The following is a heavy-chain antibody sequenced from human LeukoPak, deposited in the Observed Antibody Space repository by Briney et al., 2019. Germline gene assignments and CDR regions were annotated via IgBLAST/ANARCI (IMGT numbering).Heavy chain of an antibody. Sequence: ASVTVSCKASGYTFTGYYMHWVRQAPGQGLEWMGWINPNSGGTNYAQKFQGRVTVTRDTSISTAYMELSRLRSDDTAVYYCARDTGGGSTFMDVWGQGTTVTVSS. J-gene: IGHJ6*02. D-gene: IGHD5/OR15-5a*01. V-gene: IGHV1-2*02. CDR3: ARDTGGGSTFMDV. CDR2: INPNSGGT. CDR1: GYTFTGYY.